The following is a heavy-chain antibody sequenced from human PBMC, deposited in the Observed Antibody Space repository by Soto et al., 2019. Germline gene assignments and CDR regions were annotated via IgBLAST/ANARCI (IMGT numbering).Heavy chain of an antibody. CDR1: GGSFSCYY. CDR2: INHSGST. D-gene: IGHD2-15*01. J-gene: IGHJ6*02. V-gene: IGHV4-34*01. CDR3: ARGGXCSGGRCYSYYYYDMDV. Sequence: SETLSLTWAVYGGSFSCYYWSWIRQPPGKGLEWIGEINHSGSTNYNPSLKSRVTISLDTSKDQFSLKLSSVTAADTAVYYCARGGXCSGGRCYSYYYYDMDVWGQGTTVTVSS.